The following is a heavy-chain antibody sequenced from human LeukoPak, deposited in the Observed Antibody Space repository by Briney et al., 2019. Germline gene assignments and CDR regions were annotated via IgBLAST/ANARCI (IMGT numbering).Heavy chain of an antibody. J-gene: IGHJ4*02. CDR3: ARVTTVTTSFHFDY. D-gene: IGHD4-17*01. CDR1: GGSISSGGYY. Sequence: PSETLSLTCTVSGGSISSGGYYWSWIRQPPGEGLEWIVYIYYSGSTYYHPSLKSRVTISLYTSKNQFSLKLSSVTAADTAVYYCARVTTVTTSFHFDYWAREPWSPSPQ. CDR2: IYYSGST. V-gene: IGHV4-30-4*01.